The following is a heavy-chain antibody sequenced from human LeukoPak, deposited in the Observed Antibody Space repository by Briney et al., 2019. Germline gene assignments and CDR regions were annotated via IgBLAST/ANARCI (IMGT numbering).Heavy chain of an antibody. Sequence: ASVKVSCKASGYTFTTYAMHWVRQAPGQRLEWMGWINAGNGNTKYSQEFQGRVTITMDTSASTADMELSSLRSEDMAVYYCARDRYCSGGSCSGSLDYWGQGTLVTVSS. V-gene: IGHV1-3*03. D-gene: IGHD2-15*01. CDR1: GYTFTTYA. J-gene: IGHJ4*02. CDR2: INAGNGNT. CDR3: ARDRYCSGGSCSGSLDY.